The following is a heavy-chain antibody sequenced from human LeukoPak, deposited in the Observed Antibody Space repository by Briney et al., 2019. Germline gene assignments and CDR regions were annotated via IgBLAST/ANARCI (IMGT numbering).Heavy chain of an antibody. J-gene: IGHJ3*02. CDR3: ARAGEYSSSSGAFDI. CDR2: IYYSGST. D-gene: IGHD6-6*01. Sequence: SETLSLACTVSGGSISSYYWSWLRQPPGKGLEWIGYIYYSGSTNYNPSLKSRVTISVDTSKNQFSLKLSSVTAADTAVYYCARAGEYSSSSGAFDIWGQGTMVTVSS. V-gene: IGHV4-59*01. CDR1: GGSISSYY.